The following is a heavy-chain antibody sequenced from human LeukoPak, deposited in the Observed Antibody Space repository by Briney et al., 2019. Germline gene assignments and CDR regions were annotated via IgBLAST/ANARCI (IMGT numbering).Heavy chain of an antibody. V-gene: IGHV4-59*08. J-gene: IGHJ5*02. Sequence: SETLSLTCIVSGGSISSYYWSWIRQPPGKGLEWIGYIYYSGSTNYNPSLKSRVTISVDTSKNQFSLKLSSVTAADTAVYYCARLVDWFDPWGQGTLVTVSS. CDR3: ARLVDWFDP. CDR2: IYYSGST. CDR1: GGSISSYY.